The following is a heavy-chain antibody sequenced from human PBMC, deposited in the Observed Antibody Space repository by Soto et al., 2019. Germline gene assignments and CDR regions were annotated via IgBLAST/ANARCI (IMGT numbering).Heavy chain of an antibody. CDR3: VRATVAGNWALDI. J-gene: IGHJ3*02. CDR2: ISGSGGST. D-gene: IGHD6-19*01. CDR1: GFTFSSYA. V-gene: IGHV3-23*01. Sequence: GGSLRLSCAASGFTFSSYAMSWVRQAPGKGLEWVSAISGSGGSTYYADSVKGRFTISRGNSKNTLYLHMSSLRTEDTAVYYCVRATVAGNWALDIWGQGTMVTVSS.